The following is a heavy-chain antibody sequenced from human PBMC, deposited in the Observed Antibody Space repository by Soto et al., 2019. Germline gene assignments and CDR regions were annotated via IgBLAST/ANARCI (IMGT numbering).Heavy chain of an antibody. J-gene: IGHJ6*02. V-gene: IGHV1-69*12. Sequence: QVQLVQSGAEVKKPGSSVKVSCKASGGTFSSYAISWVRQAPGQGLEWMGGIIPIFGTANYAQKFQGRVTITADESTSTAYMELSSLRSEDTAVYYCARGSSRFGNLAAREPANYYYGMDVWGQGTTVTVSS. CDR1: GGTFSSYA. CDR2: IIPIFGTA. D-gene: IGHD6-13*01. CDR3: ARGSSRFGNLAAREPANYYYGMDV.